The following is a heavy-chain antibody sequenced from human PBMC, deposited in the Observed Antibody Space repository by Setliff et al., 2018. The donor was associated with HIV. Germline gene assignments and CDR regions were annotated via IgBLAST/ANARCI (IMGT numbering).Heavy chain of an antibody. Sequence: SETLSLTCSVSGGSISSHYWSWIRQPPGKELEWIGYIYYTGSINYNPSLKSRVTISVDTSKNQFSLKLRSVIAADTAVYYCARTVRSAYGLDYFDFWGPGTPVTVSS. V-gene: IGHV4-59*11. CDR1: GGSISSHY. J-gene: IGHJ4*02. CDR2: IYYTGSI. CDR3: ARTVRSAYGLDYFDF. D-gene: IGHD5-12*01.